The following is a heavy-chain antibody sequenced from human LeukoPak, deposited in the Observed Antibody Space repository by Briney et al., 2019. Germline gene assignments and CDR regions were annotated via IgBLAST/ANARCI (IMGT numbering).Heavy chain of an antibody. V-gene: IGHV4-34*01. CDR3: ARGNHAHRELTVVVPAAICYYMDV. D-gene: IGHD2-2*01. CDR2: INHSGST. CDR1: GGSFSGYY. Sequence: PSETLSLTCAVYGGSFSGYYWSWIRQPPGKGLEWIGEINHSGSTNYNPSLKSRVTISVDTSKNQFSLKLSSVTAADTAVYYCARGNHAHRELTVVVPAAICYYMDVWGKGTTVTVSS. J-gene: IGHJ6*03.